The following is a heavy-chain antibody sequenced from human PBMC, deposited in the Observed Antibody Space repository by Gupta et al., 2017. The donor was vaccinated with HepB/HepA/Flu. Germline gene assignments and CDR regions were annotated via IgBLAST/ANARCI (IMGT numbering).Heavy chain of an antibody. D-gene: IGHD3-10*01. J-gene: IGHJ4*02. CDR2: FSSDGNTK. CDR1: GFIFSAYP. CDR3: TRDEDGSGTYDY. V-gene: IGHV3-30-3*01. Sequence: QVHLVESGGGVVQPGRSLRLSCAAAGFIFSAYPMHWVRQAPGKGLEWVAVFSSDGNTKKYADSVKGRFTILRDNSKNTLSLLMNSLTTDDTAVYYCTRDEDGSGTYDYWGQGTLVTVSS.